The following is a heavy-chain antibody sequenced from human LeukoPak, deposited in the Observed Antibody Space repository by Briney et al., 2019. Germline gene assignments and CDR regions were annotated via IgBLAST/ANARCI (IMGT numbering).Heavy chain of an antibody. CDR1: GFTVRSNY. J-gene: IGHJ6*04. V-gene: IGHV3-66*01. CDR3: AELGITMIGGV. CDR2: IYSGGST. Sequence: GSLRLSCAASGFTVRSNYMSWVRQAPGKGLEWVSVIYSGGSTYYADSVKGRFTISRDNSKNTLYLQMNSLRAEDTAVYYCAELGITMIGGVWGKGTTVTISS. D-gene: IGHD3-10*02.